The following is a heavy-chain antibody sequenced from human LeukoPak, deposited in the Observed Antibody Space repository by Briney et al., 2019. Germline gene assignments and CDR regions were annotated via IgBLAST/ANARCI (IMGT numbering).Heavy chain of an antibody. J-gene: IGHJ4*02. V-gene: IGHV4-59*08. CDR3: ARGVGFDY. D-gene: IGHD3-3*01. CDR2: IDYSGST. CDR1: GGSISSYY. Sequence: SETLSLTCTVSGGSISSYYWSWIRQPPGTGLEWIGYIDYSGSTNYNVSLKSRVTVSIDTSKNQFSLKLSSVTAADTAVYYCARGVGFDYWGQGTLVTVSS.